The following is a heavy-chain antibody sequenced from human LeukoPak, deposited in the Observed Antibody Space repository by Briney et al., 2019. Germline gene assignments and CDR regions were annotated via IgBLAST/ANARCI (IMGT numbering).Heavy chain of an antibody. CDR2: IHHSGST. Sequence: PSETLSLTCTVSGYSISSGYYWGWIRQPPGKGLEWIGNIHHSGSTYYNPSLKSRVTISLDTSRNQFSLKLNSVTAADTAVYYCAKSNGYGLVDIWGQGTMVTVSS. CDR3: AKSNGYGLVDI. J-gene: IGHJ3*02. CDR1: GYSISSGYY. V-gene: IGHV4-38-2*02. D-gene: IGHD3-10*01.